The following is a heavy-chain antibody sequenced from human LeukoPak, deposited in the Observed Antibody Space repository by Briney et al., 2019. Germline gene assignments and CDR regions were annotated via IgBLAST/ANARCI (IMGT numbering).Heavy chain of an antibody. CDR3: AKVDTAMDSYAFDI. D-gene: IGHD5-18*01. J-gene: IGHJ3*02. CDR2: TYTSGST. Sequence: SETLSLTCPVSGGSTSSHYWSWIRQPAGKGLEWIGRTYTSGSTNYNPSLKSRVTMSVDTSKNQFSLKLSSVTAADTAVYYCAKVDTAMDSYAFDIWGQGTMVTVPS. CDR1: GGSTSSHY. V-gene: IGHV4-4*07.